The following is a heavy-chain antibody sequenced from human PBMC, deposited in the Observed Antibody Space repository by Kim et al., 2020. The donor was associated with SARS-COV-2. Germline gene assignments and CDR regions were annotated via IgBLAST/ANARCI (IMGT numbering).Heavy chain of an antibody. J-gene: IGHJ6*02. CDR2: INPNSGGT. D-gene: IGHD2-2*01. CDR1: GYTFTGYY. V-gene: IGHV1-2*02. Sequence: ASVKVSCKASGYTFTGYYMHWVRQAPGQGLEWMGWINPNSGGTNYAQKFQGRVTMTRDTSISTAYMELSRLRSDDTAVYYCARDLGGTEDIVVVRSYYYGMDVWGQGTTVTVSS. CDR3: ARDLGGTEDIVVVRSYYYGMDV.